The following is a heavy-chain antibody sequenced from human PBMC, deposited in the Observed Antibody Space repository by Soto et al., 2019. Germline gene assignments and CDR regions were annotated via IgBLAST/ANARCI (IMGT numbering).Heavy chain of an antibody. CDR2: IKQDGGEK. CDR3: AKDTYFYDTSGYYIFDY. D-gene: IGHD3-22*01. Sequence: PGGSLRLSCAASGFTFSNYWMSWVRQAPGRGLEWVASIKQDGGEKYYMDSVKGRFTISKDNAKNSLYLQMNSLRAEDTAVYYCAKDTYFYDTSGYYIFDYWGQGTLVTVSS. J-gene: IGHJ4*02. CDR1: GFTFSNYW. V-gene: IGHV3-7*01.